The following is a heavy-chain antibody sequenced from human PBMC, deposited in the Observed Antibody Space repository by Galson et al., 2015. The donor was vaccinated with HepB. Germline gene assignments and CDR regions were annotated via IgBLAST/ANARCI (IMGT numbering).Heavy chain of an antibody. J-gene: IGHJ4*02. Sequence: SVKVSCKASGYTFTGYYMHWVRQAPGQGLEWMGRINPNSGGTNYAQKFQGRVTMTRDTSISTAYMELSRLRSDDTAVYYCARDEIGTIAAAGTDYWGQGTLVTVSS. CDR2: INPNSGGT. CDR1: GYTFTGYY. V-gene: IGHV1-2*06. CDR3: ARDEIGTIAAAGTDY. D-gene: IGHD6-13*01.